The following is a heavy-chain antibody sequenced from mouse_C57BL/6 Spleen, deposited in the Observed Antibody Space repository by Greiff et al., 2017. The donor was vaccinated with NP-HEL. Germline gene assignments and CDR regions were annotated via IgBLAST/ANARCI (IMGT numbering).Heavy chain of an antibody. Sequence: EVQLQQSGPELVKPGASVKISCKASGYTFTDYYMNWVKQSHGKSLEWIGDINPNNGGTSYNQKFKGKATLTVDKSSSTAYMELRSLTSEDSAVYYCAREGAYYYGSRDWYFDVWGTGTTVTVSS. V-gene: IGHV1-26*01. CDR1: GYTFTDYY. CDR2: INPNNGGT. J-gene: IGHJ1*03. D-gene: IGHD1-1*01. CDR3: AREGAYYYGSRDWYFDV.